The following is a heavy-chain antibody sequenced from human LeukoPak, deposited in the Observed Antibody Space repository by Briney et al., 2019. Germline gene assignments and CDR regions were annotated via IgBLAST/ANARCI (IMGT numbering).Heavy chain of an antibody. V-gene: IGHV3-48*01. J-gene: IGHJ4*02. D-gene: IGHD6-19*01. CDR2: ISSSSSTI. CDR1: GFTFSSYS. Sequence: PGGSLRLSCAASGFTFSSYSMNWVRQAPGKGLEWVSYISSSSSTIYYADSVKGRFTISRDNSKNTLYLQMNSLRAEDTAVYYCARSSGWYGRGFDYWGQGTLVTVSS. CDR3: ARSSGWYGRGFDY.